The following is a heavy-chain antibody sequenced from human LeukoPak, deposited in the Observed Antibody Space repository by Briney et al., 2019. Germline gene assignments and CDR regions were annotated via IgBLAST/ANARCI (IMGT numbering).Heavy chain of an antibody. CDR3: AVYSSSSIDY. V-gene: IGHV3-48*03. CDR1: GFTFSSYE. J-gene: IGHJ4*02. Sequence: GSLRLSCAASGFTFSSYEMNWVRQAPGKGLEWVSYISSSGSTIYYADSVKGRFTISRDNAKNSLYLQMNSLRAEDKAVYYCAVYSSSSIDYWGQGTLVTVSS. D-gene: IGHD6-6*01. CDR2: ISSSGSTI.